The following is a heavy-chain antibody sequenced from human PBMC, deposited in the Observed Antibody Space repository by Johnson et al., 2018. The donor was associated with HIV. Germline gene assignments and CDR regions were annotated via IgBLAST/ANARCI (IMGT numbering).Heavy chain of an antibody. J-gene: IGHJ3*02. D-gene: IGHD6-13*01. V-gene: IGHV3-30*18. CDR2: LSYDGSNK. Sequence: QVQLVESGGGVVQPGGSLRLSCAAFGFTFSSYGMHWVRQAPGKGLEWVAVLSYDGSNKYYADSVKGRFTISRDNLKNTLYLQMNSLRAEDTAVYYCANLGYSSSWDYDGFDIWGQGTMVTVSS. CDR3: ANLGYSSSWDYDGFDI. CDR1: GFTFSSYG.